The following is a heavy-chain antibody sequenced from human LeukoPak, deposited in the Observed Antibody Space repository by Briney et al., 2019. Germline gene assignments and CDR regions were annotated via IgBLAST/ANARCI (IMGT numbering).Heavy chain of an antibody. CDR3: ARDEGSGWYDY. CDR1: GGSISSYY. J-gene: IGHJ4*02. V-gene: IGHV4-4*07. Sequence: SETLSLTCTVSGGSISSYYWNWIRQSAGKGLEWIGRIQRSGNTIYNPSLKSRVTMSVDKSKNQFSLKLTSVTAADTAVYYCARDEGSGWYDYWGQGTLVTVSS. D-gene: IGHD6-19*01. CDR2: IQRSGNT.